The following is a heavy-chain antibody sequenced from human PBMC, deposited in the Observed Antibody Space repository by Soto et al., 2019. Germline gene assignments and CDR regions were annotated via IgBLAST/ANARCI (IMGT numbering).Heavy chain of an antibody. CDR2: ISGSGGST. CDR1: GFTFSSYA. J-gene: IGHJ4*02. D-gene: IGHD6-13*01. V-gene: IGHV3-23*01. CDR3: AKSVAEAGSDMHIDY. Sequence: SLRLSCAASGFTFSSYAMSWVRQAPGKGLEWVSAISGSGGSTYYADSVKGRFTISRDNSKNTLYLQMNSLRAEDTAVYYCAKSVAEAGSDMHIDYPCQRRRATVPS.